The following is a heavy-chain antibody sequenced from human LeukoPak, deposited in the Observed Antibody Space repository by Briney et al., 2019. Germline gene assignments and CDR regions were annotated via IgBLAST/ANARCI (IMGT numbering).Heavy chain of an antibody. J-gene: IGHJ4*02. CDR2: IKQDGSEN. V-gene: IGHV3-7*01. Sequence: GGSLRLSCAASGFTFSTYWIHWVRQAPGKGLEWVANIKQDGSENYYVDSVKGRFTISRDNAKNSLYLQMNSLRAEDTAVYYCARGWRLRNDYWGQGTLVTVSS. CDR1: GFTFSTYW. D-gene: IGHD4-17*01. CDR3: ARGWRLRNDY.